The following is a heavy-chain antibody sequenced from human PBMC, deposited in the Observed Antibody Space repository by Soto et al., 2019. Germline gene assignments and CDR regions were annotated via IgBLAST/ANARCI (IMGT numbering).Heavy chain of an antibody. V-gene: IGHV4-30-4*01. CDR3: ARVAPAGGCSGGSCYSLLYYYYGMDV. CDR2: IYYSGST. CDR1: GGSISSGDYY. J-gene: IGHJ6*02. D-gene: IGHD2-15*01. Sequence: SETLSLTCTVSGGSISSGDYYWSWIRQPPGKGLEWIGYIYYSGSTYYNPSLKSRVTISVDTSKNQFSLKLSSVTAADTAVYYCARVAPAGGCSGGSCYSLLYYYYGMDVWGQGTTVTVSS.